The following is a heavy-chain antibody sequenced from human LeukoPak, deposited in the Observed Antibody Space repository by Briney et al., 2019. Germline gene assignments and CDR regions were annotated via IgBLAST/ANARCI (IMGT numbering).Heavy chain of an antibody. CDR1: GYTFTAYY. D-gene: IGHD2-15*01. CDR3: ASATLRCSGGSCYEMDV. CDR2: MNPSGSST. J-gene: IGHJ6*04. Sequence: ASVKVSCKATGYTFTAYYMHWVRQAPGQGLEWMGLMNPSGSSTVYAQKFQGRVTMTRDMSTSTAYMELSSLRSEDTAVYYCASATLRCSGGSCYEMDVWGKGTTVTVSS. V-gene: IGHV1-46*01.